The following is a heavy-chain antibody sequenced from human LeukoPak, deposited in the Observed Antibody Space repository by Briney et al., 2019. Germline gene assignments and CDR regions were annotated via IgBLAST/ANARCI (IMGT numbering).Heavy chain of an antibody. CDR2: IYYSGST. V-gene: IGHV4-59*08. CDR3: ARQVGGCSAGSCYVVY. CDR1: GGSISSYY. Sequence: SETLSLTCTVSGGSISSYYWSWIRQPPGKGLEWLGYIYYSGSTNYNPSLKSRVTISVDTSKNQFSLKLSSVTAADTAVYYCARQVGGCSAGSCYVVYWGQGTLVTVSS. D-gene: IGHD2-15*01. J-gene: IGHJ4*02.